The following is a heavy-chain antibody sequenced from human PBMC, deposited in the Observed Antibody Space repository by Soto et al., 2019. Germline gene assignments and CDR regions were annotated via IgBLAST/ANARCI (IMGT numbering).Heavy chain of an antibody. CDR3: ARGSYYYDSSGYSSVANAFDI. J-gene: IGHJ3*02. Sequence: GGSLRLSCAASGFTFSSYDMHWVRQATGKGLEWVSAIGTAGDTYYPGSVKGRFTISRENAKNSLYLQMNSLRAEDTAVYYCARGSYYYDSSGYSSVANAFDIWGQGTMVTVSS. CDR1: GFTFSSYD. CDR2: IGTAGDT. D-gene: IGHD3-22*01. V-gene: IGHV3-13*01.